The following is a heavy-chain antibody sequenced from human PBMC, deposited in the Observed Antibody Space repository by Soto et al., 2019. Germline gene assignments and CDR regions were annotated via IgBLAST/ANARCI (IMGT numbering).Heavy chain of an antibody. CDR3: AKSLFGGPDI. CDR2: ISGGGGDT. CDR1: RFTFSTYA. D-gene: IGHD2-15*01. J-gene: IGHJ3*02. V-gene: IGHV3-23*01. Sequence: EVHLLESGGGLVQPGGSLRLSCAASRFTFSTYAMSWVRQAPGKGLECVSGISGGGGDTSYADAVRGRFTCSRDNSKNTLYLQMNSLIAEDTALYYCAKSLFGGPDIWGQGTMVTVSS.